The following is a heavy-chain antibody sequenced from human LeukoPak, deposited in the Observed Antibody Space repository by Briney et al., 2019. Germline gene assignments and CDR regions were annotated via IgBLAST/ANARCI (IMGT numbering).Heavy chain of an antibody. CDR3: ARDVTVWSIEAAGSYYYMDV. Sequence: ASVKVSCKASGYTFTGYYMHWVRQAPGQGLEWMGWINPNSGGTNYAQKFQGRVTMTRDTSISTAYMELSRLRSDDTAVYYCARDVTVWSIEAAGSYYYMDVWGKGTTVTVSS. D-gene: IGHD6-13*01. CDR2: INPNSGGT. J-gene: IGHJ6*03. CDR1: GYTFTGYY. V-gene: IGHV1-2*02.